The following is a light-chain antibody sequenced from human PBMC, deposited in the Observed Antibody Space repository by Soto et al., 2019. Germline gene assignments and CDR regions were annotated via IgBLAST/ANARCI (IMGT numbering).Light chain of an antibody. CDR3: QQMGT. CDR2: AAS. CDR1: QNLRSSY. V-gene: IGKV3-20*01. J-gene: IGKJ1*01. Sequence: EIVLTQSPGTLSLSPGQIATLSCRASQNLRSSYLAWYQQKPGQAPRLLIYAASSRATGIPDRFSGSGSGTDFTLTISRVEPEDFAVYSCQQMGTFGQGTKVEVK.